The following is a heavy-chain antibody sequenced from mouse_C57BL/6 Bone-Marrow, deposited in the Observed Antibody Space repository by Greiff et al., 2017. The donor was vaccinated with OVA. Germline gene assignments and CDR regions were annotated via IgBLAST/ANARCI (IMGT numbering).Heavy chain of an antibody. D-gene: IGHD2-3*01. V-gene: IGHV1-76*01. Sequence: VMLVESGAELVRPGASVKLSCKASGYTFTDYYINWVKQRPGQGLEWIARIYPGSGNTYYNEKFKGKATLTAEKSSSTAYMQLSSLTSEDSAVYFCARSCDGYFHFDYWGQGTTLTVSS. CDR2: IYPGSGNT. CDR1: GYTFTDYY. CDR3: ARSCDGYFHFDY. J-gene: IGHJ2*01.